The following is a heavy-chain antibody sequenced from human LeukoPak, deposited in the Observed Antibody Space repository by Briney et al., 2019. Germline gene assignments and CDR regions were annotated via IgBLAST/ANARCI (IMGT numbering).Heavy chain of an antibody. J-gene: IGHJ4*02. Sequence: PGGSLRLSCAASGFTIGTYSMNWVRQAPGKGLEWVSYISHSSSPIYYADSVQGRFTISSDNAKNSLYLQMNSLRADDTAVYYCARVDNRGSHYVRAYYCGYWGQGTLVSVSS. V-gene: IGHV3-48*04. CDR2: ISHSSSPI. CDR1: GFTIGTYS. CDR3: ARVDNRGSHYVRAYYCGY. D-gene: IGHD1-14*01.